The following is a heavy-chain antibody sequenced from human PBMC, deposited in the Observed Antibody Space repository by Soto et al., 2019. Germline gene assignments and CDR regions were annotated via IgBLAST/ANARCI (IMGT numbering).Heavy chain of an antibody. D-gene: IGHD3-10*01. CDR3: ARGREGVISSPRGVGMDV. J-gene: IGHJ6*02. CDR2: IWYDGSNK. Sequence: QVQLVESGGGVVQPGRSLRLSCAASGFTFSSYGMHWVRQAPGKGLEWVAVIWYDGSNKYYADSVKGRFTISRDNSKNTLYLQMNSLRAEDTAVYYCARGREGVISSPRGVGMDVWGQGTTVTVSS. V-gene: IGHV3-33*01. CDR1: GFTFSSYG.